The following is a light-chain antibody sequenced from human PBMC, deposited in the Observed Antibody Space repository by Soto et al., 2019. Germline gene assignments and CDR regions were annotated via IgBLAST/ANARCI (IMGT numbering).Light chain of an antibody. CDR3: QQRSNWRLT. Sequence: EIVLRQSPATLFLSPGERATLSCRASQSVSSYLAWYQQKPGQAPRLLIYDASNRATGIPARFSGSGSGTDFTLTISSLEPEDFAVYYCQQRSNWRLTFGGGTKVEIK. CDR2: DAS. CDR1: QSVSSY. V-gene: IGKV3-11*01. J-gene: IGKJ4*01.